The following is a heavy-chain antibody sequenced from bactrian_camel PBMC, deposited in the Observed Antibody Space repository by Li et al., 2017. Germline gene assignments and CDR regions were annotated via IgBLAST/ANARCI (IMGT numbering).Heavy chain of an antibody. CDR1: GYIYSSHC. J-gene: IGHJ6*01. Sequence: HVQLVESGGASVQAGGSLRLSCVASGYIYSSHCMAWFRQAPGKEREGVARIDSRGTTEYVDSVKGRFTISRDLAKNQLYLQLNRLKPEDTAMYYCAAAGIGPCSSYLVRTDFDYWGQGTQVTVS. V-gene: IGHV3S53*01. D-gene: IGHD2*01. CDR2: IDSRGTT. CDR3: AAAGIGPCSSYLVRTDFDY.